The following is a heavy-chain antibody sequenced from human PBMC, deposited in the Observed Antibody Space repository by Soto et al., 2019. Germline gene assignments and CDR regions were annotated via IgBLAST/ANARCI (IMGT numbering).Heavy chain of an antibody. V-gene: IGHV4-39*01. J-gene: IGHJ4*02. CDR2: VYYRGRS. D-gene: IGHD4-17*01. CDR1: GGSVTNSGYY. Sequence: SETLSLTCTVSGGSVTNSGYYWGWIRQSPGKGLEWIGSVYYRGRSYSKSSVKSRVTISVDTSKNRFSLSLNSVTASDTAVYFCVSQRTTVPTQAYFDYWGPGALVTVSS. CDR3: VSQRTTVPTQAYFDY.